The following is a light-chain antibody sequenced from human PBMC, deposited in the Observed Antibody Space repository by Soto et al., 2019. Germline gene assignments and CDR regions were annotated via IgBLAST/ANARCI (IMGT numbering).Light chain of an antibody. CDR1: NIGSKS. CDR2: DDS. CDR3: QVWDSSSDHSYV. J-gene: IGLJ1*01. V-gene: IGLV3-21*02. Sequence: SYELTHPPSVAVAPGQTARITCGGNNIGSKSVHWYQHKPGQAPVLVVYDDSDRPSGIPERFSGSNSGNTATLTISRVEAGDEAEYYCQVWDSSSDHSYVFGTGTKLTVL.